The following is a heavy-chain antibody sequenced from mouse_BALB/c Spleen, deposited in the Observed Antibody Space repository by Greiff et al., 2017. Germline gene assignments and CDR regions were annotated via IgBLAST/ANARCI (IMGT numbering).Heavy chain of an antibody. Sequence: EVKLVESGGGLVKPGGSLKLSCAASGFTFSSYAMSWVRQTPEKRLEWVATISSGGSYTYYPDSVKGRFTISRDNAKNTLYLQMSSLRSEDTAMYYCARHALLRSYWYFDVWGAGTTVTVSS. V-gene: IGHV5-9-3*01. CDR2: ISSGGSYT. D-gene: IGHD1-1*01. J-gene: IGHJ1*01. CDR1: GFTFSSYA. CDR3: ARHALLRSYWYFDV.